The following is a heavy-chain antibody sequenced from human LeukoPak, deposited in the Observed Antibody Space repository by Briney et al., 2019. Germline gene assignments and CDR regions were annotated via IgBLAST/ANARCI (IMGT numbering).Heavy chain of an antibody. D-gene: IGHD3-10*01. V-gene: IGHV1-3*01. Sequence: ASVKVSCKAFGYTFTSYAMHWVRQAPGQRLEWMGWVNAGNGNTKYSQKFQGRVTITRDTSASTAYMELSSLRSEDTAVYYCARGITMVRGALNWFDPWGQGTLVTVSS. CDR3: ARGITMVRGALNWFDP. CDR2: VNAGNGNT. J-gene: IGHJ5*02. CDR1: GYTFTSYA.